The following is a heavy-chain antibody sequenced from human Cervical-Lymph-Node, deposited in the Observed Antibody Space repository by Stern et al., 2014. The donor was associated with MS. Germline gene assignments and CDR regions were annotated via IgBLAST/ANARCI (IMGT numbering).Heavy chain of an antibody. D-gene: IGHD3-22*01. CDR1: GYTFTGYY. V-gene: IGHV1-2*06. Sequence: VQLVQSRAEVKKPGASVKVSCKASGYTFTGYYMHWVRQAPGQGLEWMGRINPNSGGTNYAQKFQGRVTMTRDTSISTAYMELSRLRSDDTAVYYCARFPGGNNSSGYAGYWGQGTLVTVSS. J-gene: IGHJ4*02. CDR3: ARFPGGNNSSGYAGY. CDR2: INPNSGGT.